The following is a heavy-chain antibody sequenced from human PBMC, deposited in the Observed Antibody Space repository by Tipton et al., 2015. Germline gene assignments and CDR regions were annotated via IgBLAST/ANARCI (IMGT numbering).Heavy chain of an antibody. CDR3: ASPSLPHDRGDYYFQS. D-gene: IGHD2-21*02. J-gene: IGHJ4*02. CDR1: GYFISSDYF. Sequence: TLSLTCAVSGYFISSDYFWGWIRQPPGKGLEWIGSLYFSGSTYYNPSLKSRVTISIDRFKNQFSLKLSSVTAVDTAVYYCASPSLPHDRGDYYFQSWGQGSLVTVSS. CDR2: LYFSGST. V-gene: IGHV4-38-2*01.